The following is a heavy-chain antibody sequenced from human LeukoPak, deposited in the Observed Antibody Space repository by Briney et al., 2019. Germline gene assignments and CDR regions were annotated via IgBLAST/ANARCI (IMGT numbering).Heavy chain of an antibody. CDR2: IIPILGIA. V-gene: IGHV1-69*04. J-gene: IGHJ4*02. CDR3: ARGGLWFGELYDY. Sequence: GSSVKVSCKASGGTFSSYAISWVRQAPGQVLEWMGRIIPILGIANYAQKFQGRVTITADKSTSTAYMELSSLRSEDTAVYYCARGGLWFGELYDYWGQGTLVTVSS. CDR1: GGTFSSYA. D-gene: IGHD3-10*01.